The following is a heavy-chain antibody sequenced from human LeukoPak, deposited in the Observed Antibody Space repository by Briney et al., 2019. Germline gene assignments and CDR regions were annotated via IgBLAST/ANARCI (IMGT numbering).Heavy chain of an antibody. J-gene: IGHJ4*02. Sequence: SVKVSCKASGYTFTSNALNWVRQAPGQGLEWMGGIIPIFGTANYAQKFQGRVTITADTSTSTAYMELRSLRSDDKAVYYCARDLYSRRMDYYGSGSFFAYWGQGTLVTVSS. CDR2: IIPIFGTA. V-gene: IGHV1-69*06. CDR1: GYTFTSNA. CDR3: ARDLYSRRMDYYGSGSFFAY. D-gene: IGHD3-10*01.